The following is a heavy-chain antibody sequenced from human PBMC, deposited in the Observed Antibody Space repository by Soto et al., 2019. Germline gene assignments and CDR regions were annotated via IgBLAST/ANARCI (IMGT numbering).Heavy chain of an antibody. D-gene: IGHD3-10*01. V-gene: IGHV3-23*01. J-gene: IGHJ4*02. CDR3: AKNRQFRSYYESAGHYDN. CDR2: ISGSGGVT. CDR1: GFTFKNYD. Sequence: EVELLESGGGLVQPGGSLRLSCVASGFTFKNYDMRWIRQAPGKGLEWVSGISGSGGVTYYADSVKGRFTISRDNSKNTLYLQMNSLRAEDTAIYYCAKNRQFRSYYESAGHYDNWGLGTLVTVSS.